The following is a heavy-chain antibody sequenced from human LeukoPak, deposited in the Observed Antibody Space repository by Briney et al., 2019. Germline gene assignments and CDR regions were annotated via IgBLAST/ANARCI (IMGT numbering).Heavy chain of an antibody. Sequence: GGSLRLSCTGFIFSNYAVSWVRQAPGKGLEWVSAVRGDGVRTFYADSVKGRFTISRDNSMSTLSLQMNSLRAEDTAVYYCAKEQDNQLLLSHFDYWGQGILVTVSS. CDR1: GFIFSNYA. D-gene: IGHD2-2*01. V-gene: IGHV3-23*01. J-gene: IGHJ4*02. CDR3: AKEQDNQLLLSHFDY. CDR2: VRGDGVRT.